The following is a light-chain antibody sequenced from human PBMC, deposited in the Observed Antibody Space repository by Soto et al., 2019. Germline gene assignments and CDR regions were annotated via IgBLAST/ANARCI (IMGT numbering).Light chain of an antibody. Sequence: DIQVTQSPSTLSASVGARVTITCRASQNINNWLAWYQQKPGKAPKFLIFDASSLESGDPSRLSGSGSGTEFTLTITLLQPDDLATYYCQQYSTYPLTFGHGTKLEIK. CDR1: QNINNW. V-gene: IGKV1-5*01. CDR2: DAS. J-gene: IGKJ3*01. CDR3: QQYSTYPLT.